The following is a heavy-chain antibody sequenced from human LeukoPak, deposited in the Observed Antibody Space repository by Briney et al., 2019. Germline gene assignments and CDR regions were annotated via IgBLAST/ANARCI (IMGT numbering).Heavy chain of an antibody. D-gene: IGHD2-8*01. CDR3: ARDLCSNGVCYTNYGMDV. CDR2: IYTSGST. CDR1: GGSITGYY. V-gene: IGHV4-4*07. J-gene: IGHJ6*02. Sequence: PSETLSLTCTVSGGSITGYYWSWIRQCAGKGLEWIGRIYTSGSTKYNPSLESRVTMSVDTSKNQLSLKMISATAADTAVYHCARDLCSNGVCYTNYGMDVWGQGTTVTVSS.